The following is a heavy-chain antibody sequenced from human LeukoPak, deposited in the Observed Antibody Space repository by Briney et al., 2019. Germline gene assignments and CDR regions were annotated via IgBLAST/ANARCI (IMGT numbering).Heavy chain of an antibody. J-gene: IGHJ6*03. Sequence: GGSLRLSCAASGFSVSSNYLTWVRQAPGKGLECASVIYSDSNTYYADSVKGRFTISRDNSKNTLYLQMSSLRAEDTAVYYCAKGGISTIVRGVIGYMDVWGKGTTVTISS. CDR3: AKGGISTIVRGVIGYMDV. CDR2: IYSDSNT. V-gene: IGHV3-66*01. D-gene: IGHD3-10*01. CDR1: GFSVSSNY.